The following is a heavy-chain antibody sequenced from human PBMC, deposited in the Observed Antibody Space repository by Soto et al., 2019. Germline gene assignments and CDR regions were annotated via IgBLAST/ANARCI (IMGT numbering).Heavy chain of an antibody. CDR1: GGSISSYY. V-gene: IGHV4-59*08. Sequence: QVQLQESGPGLVKPSETLSLTCTVSGGSISSYYWSWIRQPPGKGLEWIGYIYYSGSTNYNPSLKRRLTISVDTSKNQFSLKLSSVTAADTAVYYCASLYPGYSGYFDYWGQGTLVTVSS. D-gene: IGHD1-26*01. CDR3: ASLYPGYSGYFDY. CDR2: IYYSGST. J-gene: IGHJ4*02.